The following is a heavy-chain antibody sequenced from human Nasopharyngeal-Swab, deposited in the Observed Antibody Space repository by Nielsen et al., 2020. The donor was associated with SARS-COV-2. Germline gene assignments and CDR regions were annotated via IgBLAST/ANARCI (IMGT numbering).Heavy chain of an antibody. J-gene: IGHJ6*02. CDR3: ATYSGSYSGVDYYYGMDV. CDR1: GRTFSSYA. Sequence: SVKVSCKASGRTFSSYAISWVRQAPGQGLEWMGGIIPIFGTANYAQKFQGRVTITADETTSTAYMELSSLRSEDTAVYYCATYSGSYSGVDYYYGMDVWGQGTTVTVSS. CDR2: IIPIFGTA. V-gene: IGHV1-69*13. D-gene: IGHD1-26*01.